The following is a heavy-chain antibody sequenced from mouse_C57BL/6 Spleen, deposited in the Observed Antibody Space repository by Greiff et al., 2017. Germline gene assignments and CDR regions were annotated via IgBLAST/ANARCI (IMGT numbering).Heavy chain of an antibody. CDR3: ARTLSGTSYYFDY. D-gene: IGHD4-1*01. CDR2: ISSGGSYT. V-gene: IGHV5-6*02. Sequence: DVMLVESGGDLVKPGGSLKLSCAASGFTFSSYGMSWVRQTPDKRLEWVATISSGGSYTYYPDSVKGRFTISRDNAKNTLYLQMSSLKSEDTAMYYCARTLSGTSYYFDYWGQGTTLTVSS. J-gene: IGHJ2*01. CDR1: GFTFSSYG.